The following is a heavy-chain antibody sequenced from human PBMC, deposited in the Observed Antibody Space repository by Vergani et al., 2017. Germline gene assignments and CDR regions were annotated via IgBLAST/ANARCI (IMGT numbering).Heavy chain of an antibody. CDR1: GYTFTSYD. Sequence: QVQLVQSGAEVKTPGASVTVSCKASGYTFTSYDINWVRQATGQGLEWMGWMNPNSGNTGYAQKFQGRVTMTRNTSISTAYMELSSLRSEDTAVYYCAAVRGGYELGVYYFDYWGQGTLVTVSS. J-gene: IGHJ4*02. CDR3: AAVRGGYELGVYYFDY. D-gene: IGHD5-12*01. CDR2: MNPNSGNT. V-gene: IGHV1-8*01.